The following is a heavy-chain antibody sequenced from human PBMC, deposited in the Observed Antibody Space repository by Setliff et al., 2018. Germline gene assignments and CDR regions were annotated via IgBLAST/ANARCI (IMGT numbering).Heavy chain of an antibody. D-gene: IGHD6-6*01. CDR2: INHRGST. Sequence: SETLSLTCAVYGGSFSDYHWTWIRQSPEKGLEWIGEINHRGSTNYNPSLKSRVTISIDTSKDQFSLKLISMTAADTAVYYCARGRNIAARLLDSWVQGTLVTVSS. J-gene: IGHJ4*02. CDR3: ARGRNIAARLLDS. CDR1: GGSFSDYH. V-gene: IGHV4-34*01.